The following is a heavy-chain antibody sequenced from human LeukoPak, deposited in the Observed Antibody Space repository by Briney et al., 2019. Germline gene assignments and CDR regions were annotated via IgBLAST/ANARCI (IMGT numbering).Heavy chain of an antibody. CDR2: IYSGGST. Sequence: GGSLRLSCAASGFTVSSNYMSWVRQAPGKGLEWVSVIYSGGSTYYADSVKGRFTISRDNSKNTLYLQMNSLRAEDTAVYYCARDGLPYCGGDCYSFLDYWGQGTLVTVSS. D-gene: IGHD2-21*02. CDR3: ARDGLPYCGGDCYSFLDY. CDR1: GFTVSSNY. V-gene: IGHV3-53*05. J-gene: IGHJ4*02.